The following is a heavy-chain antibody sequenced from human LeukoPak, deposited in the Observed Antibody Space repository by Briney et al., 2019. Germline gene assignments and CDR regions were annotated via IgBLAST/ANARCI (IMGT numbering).Heavy chain of an antibody. V-gene: IGHV3-30*18. D-gene: IGHD7-27*01. CDR2: ISYDGSNK. CDR3: AKSREKSWGYYYYYGMDV. J-gene: IGHJ6*02. CDR1: GFTFRSYG. Sequence: GGSLRLSCAASGFTFRSYGTHWVRQAPGKGLEWVAVISYDGSNKYYADSVKGRFTISRDNSKNTLYLQMNSLRAEDTAVYYCAKSREKSWGYYYYYGMDVWGQGTTVTVSS.